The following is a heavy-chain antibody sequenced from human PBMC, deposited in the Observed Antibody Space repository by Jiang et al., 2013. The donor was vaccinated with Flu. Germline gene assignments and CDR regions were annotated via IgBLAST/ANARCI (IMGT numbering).Heavy chain of an antibody. CDR3: ARRGYSYGASGILFDY. V-gene: IGHV4-59*01. CDR2: IYYSGST. D-gene: IGHD5-18*01. J-gene: IGHJ4*02. Sequence: GSGLVKPSETLSLTCTVSGGSISSYYWSWIRQPPGKGLEWIGYIYYSGSTNYNPSLKSRVTISVDTSKNQFSLKLSSVTAADTAVYYCARRGYSYGASGILFDYWGQGTLVTVSS. CDR1: GGSISSYY.